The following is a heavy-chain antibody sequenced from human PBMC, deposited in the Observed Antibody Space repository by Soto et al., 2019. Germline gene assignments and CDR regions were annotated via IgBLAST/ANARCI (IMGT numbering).Heavy chain of an antibody. D-gene: IGHD4-4*01. CDR1: GYTFTSYY. Sequence: HVQLVQSGDEVKKPGASVKVSCKASGYTFTSYYMHWVRQAPGQGLEWMGIINPSGCRTSYAQKFQVRVTMTRDTFTSTVYMELSSLRSEDTAVYYCGRVPARNSYYGMDVWGQGTTVTVSS. CDR2: INPSGCRT. V-gene: IGHV1-46*01. J-gene: IGHJ6*02. CDR3: GRVPARNSYYGMDV.